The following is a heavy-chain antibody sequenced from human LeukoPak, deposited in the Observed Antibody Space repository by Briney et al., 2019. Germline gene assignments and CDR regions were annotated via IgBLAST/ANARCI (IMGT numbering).Heavy chain of an antibody. J-gene: IGHJ4*02. D-gene: IGHD1-26*01. CDR3: ASPRHDGSYTF. CDR1: GFTFNDYW. Sequence: GGSLRLSCAASGFTFNDYWMSWVRQAPGKGLEWVASIKQDGSEEYYVDSVKGRFTISRDNAKNPLYLQMNSLRAEDTAVYYCASPRHDGSYTFWGQGTLVTVSS. V-gene: IGHV3-7*01. CDR2: IKQDGSEE.